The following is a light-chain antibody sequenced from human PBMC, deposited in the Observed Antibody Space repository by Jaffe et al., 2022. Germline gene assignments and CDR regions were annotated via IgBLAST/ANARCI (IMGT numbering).Light chain of an antibody. Sequence: QIAVTQEPSFSVSPGGTVTLTCGLASGSVSTAFFASWYQQSPAQPPRTLIFNTNIRSSGVPDRFSGSIIGTKAALTITGAQADDECDYYCALYMGYGLWVFGGGTKLTVL. V-gene: IGLV8-61*01. J-gene: IGLJ3*02. CDR2: NTN. CDR3: ALYMGYGLWV. CDR1: SGSVSTAFF.